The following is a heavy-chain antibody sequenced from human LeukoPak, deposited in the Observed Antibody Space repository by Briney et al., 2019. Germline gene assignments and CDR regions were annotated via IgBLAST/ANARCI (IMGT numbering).Heavy chain of an antibody. CDR2: INHSGST. CDR1: GGSFSGYY. J-gene: IGHJ3*01. CDR3: VTSIALAGWGAFDV. V-gene: IGHV4-34*01. Sequence: PSETLSLTCAVYGGSFSGYYWSWIRQPPGKGLEWIGEINHSGSTNYNPSLKSRVTISVDTSKNQFSLKLSSVTAADTAVYYCVTSIALAGWGAFDVWGQGTMVTVSS. D-gene: IGHD6-19*01.